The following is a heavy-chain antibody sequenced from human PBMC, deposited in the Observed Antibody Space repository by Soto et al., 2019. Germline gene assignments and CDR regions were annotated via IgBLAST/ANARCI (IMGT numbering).Heavy chain of an antibody. CDR2: IGWDGTNE. V-gene: IGHV3-33*01. J-gene: IGHJ4*02. D-gene: IGHD6-6*01. Sequence: QVQLVESGGGVVQPGKSLRLSCEASGFTFSSFGISWVRQAPGKGLEWVASIGWDGTNEKYADLVTGRFTISRDNSKNSLYLQMNSLRDEDTAVYYCARGGAARPDYWGQGTLVTVSS. CDR1: GFTFSSFG. CDR3: ARGGAARPDY.